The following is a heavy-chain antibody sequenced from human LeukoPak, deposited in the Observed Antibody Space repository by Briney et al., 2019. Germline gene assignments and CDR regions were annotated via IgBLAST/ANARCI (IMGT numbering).Heavy chain of an antibody. V-gene: IGHV1-8*01. CDR2: MNPNSGNT. CDR3: ASQYCSGGSCYWWPGYYYYGMDV. D-gene: IGHD2-15*01. J-gene: IGHJ6*02. Sequence: ASVRVSCKASGYTFTSYDINWVRQATGQGLEWMGWMNPNSGNTGYAQKFQGRVTMTRNTSISTAYMELSSLRSEDTAVYYCASQYCSGGSCYWWPGYYYYGMDVWGQGTTVTVSS. CDR1: GYTFTSYD.